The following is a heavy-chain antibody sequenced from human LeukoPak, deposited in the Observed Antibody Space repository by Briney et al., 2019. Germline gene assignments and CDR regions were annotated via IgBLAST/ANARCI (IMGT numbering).Heavy chain of an antibody. Sequence: GGSLRLSCAASGFTFSSYDMNWVRQAPGKGLEWVSAISGSGGSTYYADSVKGRFTISRDNSKNTLYLQVNSLRGDDTAVYYCARGKARTDSSGWYGIGDYWGQGTLVTVSS. CDR1: GFTFSSYD. V-gene: IGHV3-23*01. J-gene: IGHJ4*02. D-gene: IGHD6-19*01. CDR2: ISGSGGST. CDR3: ARGKARTDSSGWYGIGDY.